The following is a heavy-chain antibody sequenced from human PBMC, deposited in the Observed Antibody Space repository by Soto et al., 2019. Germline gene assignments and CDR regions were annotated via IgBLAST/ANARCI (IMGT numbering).Heavy chain of an antibody. CDR1: GGSIGSYY. D-gene: IGHD2-15*01. V-gene: IGHV4-59*01. CDR3: TRNPCGGSGGSCYSGGYYYYYNGFDV. CDR2: IYYSGSA. J-gene: IGHJ6*02. Sequence: PSETLSLTCTVSGGSIGSYYWSWIRQPPGKGLEWIGYIYYSGSANYNPSLKSRVTMSVDTSKNQISLKLSSVTAADTAVYYCTRNPCGGSGGSCYSGGYYYYYNGFDVWGQGTTVTVSS.